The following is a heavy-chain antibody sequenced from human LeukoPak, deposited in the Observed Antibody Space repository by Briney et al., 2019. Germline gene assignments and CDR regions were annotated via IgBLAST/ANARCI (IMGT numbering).Heavy chain of an antibody. CDR3: ARLKATVSIHAYFDS. D-gene: IGHD4-17*01. Sequence: SVKVSCKASGGTFSSYAISWVRQAPGQGLEWMGGIIPIFGTANYAQKFQGRVTITADKSTSTAYMELSSLRSEDTAVYYCARLKATVSIHAYFDSWGQGTLVTVSS. CDR2: IIPIFGTA. V-gene: IGHV1-69*06. J-gene: IGHJ4*02. CDR1: GGTFSSYA.